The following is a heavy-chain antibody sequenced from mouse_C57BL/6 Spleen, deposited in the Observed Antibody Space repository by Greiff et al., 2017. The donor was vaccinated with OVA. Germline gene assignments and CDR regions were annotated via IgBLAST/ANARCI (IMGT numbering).Heavy chain of an antibody. D-gene: IGHD5-5*01. CDR2: INPNNGGT. J-gene: IGHJ4*01. Sequence: EVKLMESGPELVKPGASVKIPCKASGYTFTDYNMDWVKQSHGKSLEWIGDINPNNGGTIYNQKFKGKATLTVDKSSSTAYMELRSLTSEDTAVYYCARYMGPLPHYYAMDYWGQGTSVTVSS. CDR1: GYTFTDYN. V-gene: IGHV1-18*01. CDR3: ARYMGPLPHYYAMDY.